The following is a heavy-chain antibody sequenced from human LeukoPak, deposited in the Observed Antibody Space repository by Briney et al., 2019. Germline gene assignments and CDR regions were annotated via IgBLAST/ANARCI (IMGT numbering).Heavy chain of an antibody. D-gene: IGHD2-21*01. CDR3: ARGSYIVVEDAFDI. CDR2: IIPIFGTA. J-gene: IGHJ3*02. Sequence: SVKVSCKASGGTFSSYAISWVRQAPGQGLEWMGGIIPIFGTANYAQKFQGRVTITADKSTSTAYMELSSLRSEDTAVYYCARGSYIVVEDAFDIWGQGTMVTVSS. V-gene: IGHV1-69*06. CDR1: GGTFSSYA.